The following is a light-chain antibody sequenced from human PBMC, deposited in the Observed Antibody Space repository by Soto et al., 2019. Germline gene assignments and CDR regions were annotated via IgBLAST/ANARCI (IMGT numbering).Light chain of an antibody. CDR1: SSDVGGYDY. V-gene: IGLV2-14*01. Sequence: QSVLTQPASVSGSPGQSITISCTGTSSDVGGYDYVSWYQQHPDKAPKFMIYEVTNRPSGVSHRFSGSKSGNTASLTISGPQAEDEADYYCSSYTTARTYVFGTGTKLTVL. CDR3: SSYTTARTYV. J-gene: IGLJ1*01. CDR2: EVT.